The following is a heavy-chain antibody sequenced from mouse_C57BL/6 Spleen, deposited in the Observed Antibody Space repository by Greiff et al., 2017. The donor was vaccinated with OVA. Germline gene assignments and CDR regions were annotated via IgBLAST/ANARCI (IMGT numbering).Heavy chain of an antibody. CDR2: IRSKSNNYAT. Sequence: DVKLVESGGGLVQPKGSLKLSCAASGFSFNTYAMNWVRQAPGKGLEWVARIRSKSNNYATYYADSVKDRFTISRDDSESMLYLQMNNLKTEDTAMYYCVRPLYDYDVAWFAYWGQGTLVTVSA. D-gene: IGHD2-4*01. V-gene: IGHV10-1*01. CDR1: GFSFNTYA. J-gene: IGHJ3*01. CDR3: VRPLYDYDVAWFAY.